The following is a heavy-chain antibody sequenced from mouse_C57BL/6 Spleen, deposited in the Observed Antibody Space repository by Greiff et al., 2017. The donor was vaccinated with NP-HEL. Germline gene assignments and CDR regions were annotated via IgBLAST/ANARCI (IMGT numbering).Heavy chain of an antibody. CDR3: AREGAADWYFDV. Sequence: EVQLVESEGGLVQPGSSMKLSCTASGFTFSDYYMAWVRQVPEKGLEWVANINYDGSSTYYLDSLKSRFIISRDNAKNILYLQMSSLKSEDTATYYCAREGAADWYFDVWGTGTTVTVSS. D-gene: IGHD6-1*01. CDR2: INYDGSST. CDR1: GFTFSDYY. V-gene: IGHV5-16*01. J-gene: IGHJ1*03.